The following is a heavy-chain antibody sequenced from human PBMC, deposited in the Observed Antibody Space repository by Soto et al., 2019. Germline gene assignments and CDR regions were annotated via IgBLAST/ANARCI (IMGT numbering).Heavy chain of an antibody. CDR3: ARVLEQLYYYYGMDV. V-gene: IGHV1-69*01. J-gene: IGHJ6*02. CDR1: GGTFSSYA. CDR2: IIPIFGTA. D-gene: IGHD6-13*01. Sequence: QVQLVQAGAEVKKPGSSVKVSCKASGGTFSSYAISWVRQAPGQGLEWMGGIIPIFGTANYAQKFQGRVTMTADESTSTADMELSSLRSEDTAVYYCARVLEQLYYYYGMDVWGQGTTVTVSS.